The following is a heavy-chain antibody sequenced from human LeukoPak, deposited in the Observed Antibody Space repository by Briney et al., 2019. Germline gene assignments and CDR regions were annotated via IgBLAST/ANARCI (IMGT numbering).Heavy chain of an antibody. CDR2: IYYIGTS. Sequence: SETLSLTCTVSGDSINTSNYFWGWIRQSTGKGLEWIGNIYYIGTSDYNPSLKSRVTISIDTSKNQFSLNLRSVTAADTAFYYCARHRSGSYVRYFDFWGQGALVTVSS. D-gene: IGHD1-26*01. CDR3: ARHRSGSYVRYFDF. J-gene: IGHJ4*02. V-gene: IGHV4-39*01. CDR1: GDSINTSNYF.